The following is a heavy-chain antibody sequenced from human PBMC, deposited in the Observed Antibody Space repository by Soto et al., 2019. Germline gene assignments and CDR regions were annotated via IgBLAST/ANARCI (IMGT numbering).Heavy chain of an antibody. V-gene: IGHV4-39*01. CDR1: GGSISSSSYY. D-gene: IGHD6-19*01. CDR2: IYYSGST. CDR3: ARFWDPRSGWYSIGYYGMDV. Sequence: QLQLQESGPGLVKPSETLSLTCTVSGGSISSSSYYRGWIRQPPGKGLEWIGSIYYSGSTYYNPSLKSRVTISVDTSKNQFSLKLSSVTAADTAVYYCARFWDPRSGWYSIGYYGMDVWGQGTTVTVSS. J-gene: IGHJ6*02.